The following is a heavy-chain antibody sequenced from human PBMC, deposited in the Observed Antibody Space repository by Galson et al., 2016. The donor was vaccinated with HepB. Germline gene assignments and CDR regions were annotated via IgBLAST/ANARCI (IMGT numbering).Heavy chain of an antibody. D-gene: IGHD6-19*01. CDR3: ARALDISGWGPTFH. Sequence: SETLSLTCTVSGGSISSSTSYWGWIRQPPGKGLEWIANIYYTGTTYSNPSPNSRVTISVDTSKNQFSLKPSSVTAADTAVYYCARALDISGWGPTFHGGQGTLVTVSS. CDR2: IYYTGTT. CDR1: GGSISSSTSY. V-gene: IGHV4-39*01. J-gene: IGHJ4*02.